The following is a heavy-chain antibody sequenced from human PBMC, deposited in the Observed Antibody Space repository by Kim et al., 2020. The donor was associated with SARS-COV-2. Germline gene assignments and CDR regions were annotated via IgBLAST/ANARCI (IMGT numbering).Heavy chain of an antibody. V-gene: IGHV3-30*04. D-gene: IGHD6-19*01. CDR3: ASAPGPQQWLVRY. J-gene: IGHJ4*02. CDR1: GFTFSSYA. Sequence: GGSLRLSCAASGFTFSSYAMHWVRQAPGKGLEWVAVISYDGSNKYYPDSVKGRFTISRDNSKNTLYLQMNSLRAEDTAVYYCASAPGPQQWLVRYWGQGTLVTVSS. CDR2: ISYDGSNK.